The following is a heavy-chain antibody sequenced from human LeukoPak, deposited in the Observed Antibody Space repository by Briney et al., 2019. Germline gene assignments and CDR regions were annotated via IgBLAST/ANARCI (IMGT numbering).Heavy chain of an antibody. Sequence: ASVKVSCKASGYSFNNSDISWVRQAPGQGLEWMGWISAYNGNTNYAQKLQGRVTMTTDTSTTTAYMELRSLRSEDTAVYYCARDLRQEAPFDYWGQGTLVTVSS. CDR3: ARDLRQEAPFDY. V-gene: IGHV1-18*01. CDR2: ISAYNGNT. CDR1: GYSFNNSD. J-gene: IGHJ4*02.